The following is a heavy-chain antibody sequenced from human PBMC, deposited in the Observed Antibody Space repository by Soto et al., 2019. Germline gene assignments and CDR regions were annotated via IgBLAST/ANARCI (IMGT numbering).Heavy chain of an antibody. CDR2: IIPIFGTA. D-gene: IGHD1-26*01. J-gene: IGHJ4*02. CDR1: GGTFSSYA. Sequence: QVQLVQSGAEVKKPGSSVKVSCKASGGTFSSYAISWVRQAPGQGLEWMGGIIPIFGTANYAQKFQGRVTITAVESTSTAYMELSSLRSEDTAVYYCARVRVGATNLIPFDYWGQGTLVTVSS. CDR3: ARVRVGATNLIPFDY. V-gene: IGHV1-69*12.